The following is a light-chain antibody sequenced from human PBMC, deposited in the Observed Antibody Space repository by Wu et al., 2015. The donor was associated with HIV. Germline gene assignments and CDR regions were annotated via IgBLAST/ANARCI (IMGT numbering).Light chain of an antibody. CDR1: QSISRK. CDR2: DVS. J-gene: IGKJ4*01. Sequence: EIVMTQSPATLSMSPGERATLSCRASQSISRKLAWYQQKPGQAPRLVMHDVSTRASHVPDRFSGGGSGTDFTLTISSLEPEDFAVYYCQQRANWPLTFGGGTRLEIK. CDR3: QQRANWPLT. V-gene: IGKV3-11*01.